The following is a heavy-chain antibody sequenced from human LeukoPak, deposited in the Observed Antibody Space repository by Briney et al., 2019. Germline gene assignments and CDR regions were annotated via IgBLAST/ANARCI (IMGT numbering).Heavy chain of an antibody. CDR3: ARDGDTVLTRGYYYYMDV. V-gene: IGHV3-66*01. CDR2: IYSGGST. D-gene: IGHD4-23*01. Sequence: GGSLRLSCAASGFTVSSNYMSWVRQAPGKGLEWVSVIYSGGSTYYADSVKGRFTISRDNSKNTLYLQMNSLRAEDTAVYYCARDGDTVLTRGYYYYMDVWGKGTTLTVSS. J-gene: IGHJ6*03. CDR1: GFTVSSNY.